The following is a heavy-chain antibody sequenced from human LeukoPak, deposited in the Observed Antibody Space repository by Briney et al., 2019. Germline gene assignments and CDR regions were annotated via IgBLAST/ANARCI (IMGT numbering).Heavy chain of an antibody. CDR2: ISSSGSTI. Sequence: GGSLRLSCAASGFTFSSYEMNWVRQAPGKGLEWVSYISSSGSTIYYADSVKGRFTISRDNAKNSLYLQMNSLRAEDTAVYYCARDVPQYYYGSGSPLDYWGQGTLVTVSS. CDR3: ARDVPQYYYGSGSPLDY. J-gene: IGHJ4*02. V-gene: IGHV3-48*03. D-gene: IGHD3-10*01. CDR1: GFTFSSYE.